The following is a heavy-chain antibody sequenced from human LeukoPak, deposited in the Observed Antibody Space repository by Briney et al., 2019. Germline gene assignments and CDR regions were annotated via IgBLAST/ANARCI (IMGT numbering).Heavy chain of an antibody. D-gene: IGHD3-22*01. CDR2: ISGSGGST. CDR3: AKEGSTYYYDSSGLKSTYYFDY. J-gene: IGHJ4*02. Sequence: TGGSLRLSCAASGFTFSSYGMSWVRQAPGKGLEWVSAISGSGGSTYYADSVKGRFTISRDNSKNTLYLQMNSLRAEDTAVYYCAKEGSTYYYDSSGLKSTYYFDYWGQGTLVTVSS. V-gene: IGHV3-23*01. CDR1: GFTFSSYG.